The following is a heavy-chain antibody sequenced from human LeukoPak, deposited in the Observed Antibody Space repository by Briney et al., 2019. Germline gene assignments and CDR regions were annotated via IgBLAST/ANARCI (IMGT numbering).Heavy chain of an antibody. D-gene: IGHD6-6*01. J-gene: IGHJ4*02. V-gene: IGHV4-61*02. CDR2: IYISGST. Sequence: SETLSLTCTVSGGSISSGSYYWSWIRQPAGKGLEWIGRIYISGSTNYNPSLKSRVTISVDTSKNQFSLKLSSVTAADTAVYYCARVSEYSSSSGFDYWGQGTLVTVSS. CDR3: ARVSEYSSSSGFDY. CDR1: GGSISSGSYY.